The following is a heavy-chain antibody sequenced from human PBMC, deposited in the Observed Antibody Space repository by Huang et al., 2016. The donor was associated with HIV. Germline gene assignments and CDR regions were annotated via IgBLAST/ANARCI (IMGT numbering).Heavy chain of an antibody. CDR3: YSRYYFDS. CDR1: GFNFNNYD. Sequence: QVQLLQSGAEVKKPGASVKVSCKASGFNFNNYDFNWVRQASGQGLEWMGWMNTKSGNTGYAQKFQGRVTITRNTSITTAVYYCARARVFLYDSTGYYSRYYFDSWGQGTLVTISS. V-gene: IGHV1-8*03. D-gene: IGHD3-22*01. J-gene: IGHJ4*02. CDR2: MNTKSGNT.